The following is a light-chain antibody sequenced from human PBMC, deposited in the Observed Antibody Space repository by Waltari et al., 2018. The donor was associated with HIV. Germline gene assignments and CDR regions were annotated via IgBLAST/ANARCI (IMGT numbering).Light chain of an antibody. Sequence: QSVLTQPPSVSGAPGQRVTISCTGSSSNIGAGYDVHWFQQLPGTAPKLLICAAGTLPSRVPDRFSVSKSGPSASLAITGLQAEDEADYDCQAYDSSLSGSFLFGTGTKVTVL. V-gene: IGLV1-40*01. CDR2: AAG. CDR1: SSNIGAGYD. J-gene: IGLJ1*01. CDR3: QAYDSSLSGSFL.